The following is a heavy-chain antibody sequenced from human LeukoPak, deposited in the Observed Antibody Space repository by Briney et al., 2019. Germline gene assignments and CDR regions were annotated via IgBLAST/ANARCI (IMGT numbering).Heavy chain of an antibody. CDR3: ARERSMVRGLSWFDP. Sequence: PSETLSLTCTVSGGSMHSYHWSWIRQPPGKGLEWIGQIYYSGSTYYNPSLKSRVTISVDTSKSQFSLKLSSVTAADTAVYYCARERSMVRGLSWFDPWGQGTLVTASS. D-gene: IGHD3-10*01. V-gene: IGHV4-59*01. CDR2: IYYSGST. CDR1: GGSMHSYH. J-gene: IGHJ5*02.